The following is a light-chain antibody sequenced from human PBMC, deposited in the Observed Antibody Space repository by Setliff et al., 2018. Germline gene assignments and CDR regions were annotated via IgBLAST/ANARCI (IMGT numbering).Light chain of an antibody. CDR1: SSDVGGYNY. CDR3: SSYTSSSTFVV. CDR2: DVS. V-gene: IGLV2-14*03. J-gene: IGLJ2*01. Sequence: QSVLAQPASVSGSPGQSITISCTGTSSDVGGYNYVSWYQQHPGKAPKLMIYDVSDRPSGVSNRFSDSKSGNTASLTISGLQAEDEADYYCSSYTSSSTFVVFGGGTKVTVL.